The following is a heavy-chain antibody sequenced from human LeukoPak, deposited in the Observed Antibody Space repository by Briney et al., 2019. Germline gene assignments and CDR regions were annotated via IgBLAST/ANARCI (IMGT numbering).Heavy chain of an antibody. CDR2: ISGSGGST. Sequence: GGSLRLSCAASGFTFSSYAMSWVRQAPGKGLEWVSAISGSGGSTYYADSVKGRFTISRDNAKNSLYLQMNSLRAEDTAVYYCARDASIADYGDYYFDYWGQGTLVTVSS. J-gene: IGHJ4*02. V-gene: IGHV3-23*01. CDR1: GFTFSSYA. D-gene: IGHD4-17*01. CDR3: ARDASIADYGDYYFDY.